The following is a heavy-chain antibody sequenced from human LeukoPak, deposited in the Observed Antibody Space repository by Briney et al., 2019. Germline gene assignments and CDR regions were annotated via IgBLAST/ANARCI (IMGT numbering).Heavy chain of an antibody. CDR3: ARDLSGWSPFDY. V-gene: IGHV4-34*01. J-gene: IGHJ4*02. CDR2: INHSGST. Sequence: SETLSLTCTVSGGSISSYYWSWIRQPAGKGLEWIGEINHSGSTNYNPSLKSRVTISVDTSKNQFSLKLSSVTAADTAVYYCARDLSGWSPFDYWGQGTLVTVSS. D-gene: IGHD6-19*01. CDR1: GGSISSYY.